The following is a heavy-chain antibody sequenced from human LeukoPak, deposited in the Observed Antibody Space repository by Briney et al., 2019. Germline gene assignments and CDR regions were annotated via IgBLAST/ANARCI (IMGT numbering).Heavy chain of an antibody. Sequence: SQTLSLTCTVSGGSVSSGDYYWSWIRQPPGKGLEWIGYIYHSGSTNYNPSLKSRVTISVDTSRNQFSLKLSSVTAADTAVYYCARDEGGDYYNWFDPWGQGTLVTVSS. CDR3: ARDEGGDYYNWFDP. V-gene: IGHV4-61*08. CDR2: IYHSGST. J-gene: IGHJ5*02. D-gene: IGHD4-17*01. CDR1: GGSVSSGDYY.